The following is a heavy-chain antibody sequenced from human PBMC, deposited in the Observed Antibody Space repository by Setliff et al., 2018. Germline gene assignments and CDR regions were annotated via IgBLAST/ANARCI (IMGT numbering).Heavy chain of an antibody. CDR2: XXXXXXXX. V-gene: IGHV1-24*01. CDR3: ATGFVGFGVVPRALDV. D-gene: IGHD3-3*01. CDR1: GYTLTELS. Sequence: ASVKVSCKVSGYTLTELSMHWVRQAPGKGXXXXXGXXXXXXXXXXXXXXQXXVTMTEDTSTDTAYMELSSLRSEDTAVYYCATGFVGFGVVPRALDVWGKGTTVTVSS. J-gene: IGHJ6*04.